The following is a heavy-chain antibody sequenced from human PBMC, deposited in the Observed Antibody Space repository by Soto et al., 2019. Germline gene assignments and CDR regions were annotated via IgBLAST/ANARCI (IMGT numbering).Heavy chain of an antibody. Sequence: QVQLVQSGAEVKKPGASVKVPCKASGYTFTSYYMHWVRQAPGQGLEWMGIINPSGGSTSYAQKFQGRVTMTRDTSTSTVYTELSSLRAEDTAVYYCAREQAYYDILTGYYTLGYYGMDVWGQGTTVTVSS. CDR3: AREQAYYDILTGYYTLGYYGMDV. CDR1: GYTFTSYY. CDR2: INPSGGST. J-gene: IGHJ6*02. D-gene: IGHD3-9*01. V-gene: IGHV1-46*01.